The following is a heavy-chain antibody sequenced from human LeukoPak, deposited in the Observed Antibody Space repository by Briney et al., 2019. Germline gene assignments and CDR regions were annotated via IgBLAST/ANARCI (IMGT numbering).Heavy chain of an antibody. CDR3: ARAAHSSPFDY. D-gene: IGHD6-13*01. J-gene: IGHJ4*02. Sequence: VASVKVSCKASGYTFTGYYMHWVRQAPGQGLEWMGWINPNSGGTNYAQKFQGRVTMTRDTSISTAYMELSRLRSNDTAVYYCARAAHSSPFDYWGQGTLVTVSS. CDR2: INPNSGGT. V-gene: IGHV1-2*02. CDR1: GYTFTGYY.